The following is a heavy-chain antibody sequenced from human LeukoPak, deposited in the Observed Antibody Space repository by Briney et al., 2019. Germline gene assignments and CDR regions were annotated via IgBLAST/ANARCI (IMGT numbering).Heavy chain of an antibody. CDR1: GGTFSSYA. D-gene: IGHD1-26*01. V-gene: IGHV1-69*04. CDR2: IIPILGIA. CDR3: AREGSSLLYFDY. J-gene: IGHJ4*02. Sequence: SVKVSCKASGGTFSSYAISWVRQAPGQGLEWMGRIIPILGIANYAQKFQGRVTITADKSTSTAYMELSSLRSEDTAVYYCAREGSSLLYFDYWGQGTLVTVSS.